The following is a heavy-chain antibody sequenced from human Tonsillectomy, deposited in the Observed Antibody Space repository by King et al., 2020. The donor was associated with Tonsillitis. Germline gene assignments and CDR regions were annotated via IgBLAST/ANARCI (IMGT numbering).Heavy chain of an antibody. CDR2: IDYSGST. V-gene: IGHV4-59*01. D-gene: IGHD3-3*01. Sequence: VQLQESGPGLVKPSETLSLTCIVSGGSISRYYWSWIRQSPGKGLEWIGYIDYSGSTNYNPSLKSRVTISVDTSKNQFSLKVSSVTAADTAVYYCARDFGDFWSGNWLDPWGQGTLVTVSS. J-gene: IGHJ5*02. CDR1: GGSISRYY. CDR3: ARDFGDFWSGNWLDP.